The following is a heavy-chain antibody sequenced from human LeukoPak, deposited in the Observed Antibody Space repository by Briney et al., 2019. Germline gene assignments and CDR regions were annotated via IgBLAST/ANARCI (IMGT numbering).Heavy chain of an antibody. Sequence: GGSLRLSCAASGFTFSSYAMSWVRQAPGKGLEWVSAISGSGGSTYYADSVKGRFTISRDNSKNTLYLQMNSLRAEDMAVYYCAKVDEYSSSLFFDYWGQGTLVTVSS. V-gene: IGHV3-23*01. CDR2: ISGSGGST. D-gene: IGHD6-6*01. J-gene: IGHJ4*02. CDR3: AKVDEYSSSLFFDY. CDR1: GFTFSSYA.